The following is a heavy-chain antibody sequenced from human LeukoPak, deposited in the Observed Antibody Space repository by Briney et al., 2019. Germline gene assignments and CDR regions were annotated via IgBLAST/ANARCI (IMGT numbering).Heavy chain of an antibody. CDR1: GYRFTNYG. CDR2: ISTYNTNT. CDR3: ARATGTWGHDGFDI. D-gene: IGHD3-16*01. V-gene: IGHV1-18*01. J-gene: IGHJ3*02. Sequence: ASVKVSCKASGYRFTNYGISWVRQAPGQGLQWMGWISTYNTNTNYAQRLQGRVTMTTDTSTTTAYMELRSLRSGDTAVYYCARATGTWGHDGFDIWGQGTMVTVSS.